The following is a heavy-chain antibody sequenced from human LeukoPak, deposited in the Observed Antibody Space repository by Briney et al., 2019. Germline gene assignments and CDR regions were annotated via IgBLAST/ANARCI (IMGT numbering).Heavy chain of an antibody. Sequence: VGCLRLSCAGSGFTFSHYYIDSVRQAPGKGLEWVARIRNKANSYSIEYAASVKGRFTISRDDSKNSVYLQMNSLKSEDTADYYCVRVMLGSSKFFDLWAGGTLVTVSS. CDR2: IRNKANSYSI. V-gene: IGHV3-72*01. CDR1: GFTFSHYY. J-gene: IGHJ2*01. D-gene: IGHD1-26*01. CDR3: VRVMLGSSKFFDL.